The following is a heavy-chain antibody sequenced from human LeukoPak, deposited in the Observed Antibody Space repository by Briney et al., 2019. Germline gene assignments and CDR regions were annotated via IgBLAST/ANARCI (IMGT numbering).Heavy chain of an antibody. CDR1: GGSFSGYY. J-gene: IGHJ3*02. CDR2: INHSGST. V-gene: IGHV4-34*01. CDR3: ARRGYFDWSRRRAFDI. Sequence: SDPLSLTCAVYGGSFSGYYWSWIRQPPGKGLEWIGEINHSGSTNYNPSLKSRVTISVDTSKNQFSLKLSSVTAADTAVYYCARRGYFDWSRRRAFDIWGQGTMVTVSS. D-gene: IGHD3-9*01.